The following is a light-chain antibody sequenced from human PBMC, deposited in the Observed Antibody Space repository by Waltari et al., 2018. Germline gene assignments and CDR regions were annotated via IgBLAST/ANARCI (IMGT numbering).Light chain of an antibody. CDR1: SANIGSNT. V-gene: IGLV1-44*01. CDR3: AAWEDSLPGLFL. CDR2: NNN. Sequence: QSVVTQPPSASGTPGQRVTISCSGSSANIGSNTVNWYQQLPGTTPKLLINNNNKRPTGVPDCFFGSMSGTSATLAISGLQSEDEAANYWAAWEDSLPGLFLFGTGTKVTVL. J-gene: IGLJ1*01.